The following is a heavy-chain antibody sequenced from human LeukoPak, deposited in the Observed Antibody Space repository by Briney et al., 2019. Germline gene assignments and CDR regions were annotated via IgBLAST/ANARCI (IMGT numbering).Heavy chain of an antibody. J-gene: IGHJ4*02. V-gene: IGHV3-15*01. CDR1: GFTFSNAL. CDR2: IKRKSDGGTT. CDR3: TTKAY. Sequence: PGGSLRLSCTASGFTFSNALMNWVRQAPGKGLEWVGRIKRKSDGGTTDYAAPVKGRSTISRDDPKNTLYLQMSSLEIEDTAVYYCTTKAYWGQGTLVTVSS.